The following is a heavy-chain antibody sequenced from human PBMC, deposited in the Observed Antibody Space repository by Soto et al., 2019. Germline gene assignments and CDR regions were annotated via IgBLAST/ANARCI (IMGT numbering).Heavy chain of an antibody. D-gene: IGHD3-10*01. J-gene: IGHJ4*02. CDR2: MYGSGST. CDR3: ARGGDTAKVDY. Sequence: QVQLQESGPGLVKPSQTLSLTCTVSGGSFSSAGYCWSWIRQHPGEGLEWIGFMYGSGSTSYNPSLKSGVTISVDTSTNLFSLELRSVTAADTAVYYCARGGDTAKVDYWGQGTLVTVSS. V-gene: IGHV4-31*03. CDR1: GGSFSSAGYC.